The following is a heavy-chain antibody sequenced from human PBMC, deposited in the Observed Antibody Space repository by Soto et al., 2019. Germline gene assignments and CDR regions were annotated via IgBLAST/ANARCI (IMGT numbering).Heavy chain of an antibody. CDR3: ARDLLRFRWYFDL. J-gene: IGHJ2*01. Sequence: PGGSLRLSCAASGLTFSDYYMSWIRQAPGKGLEWVSYISSSSSYTNYADSVKGRFTISRDNAKNSLYLQMNSLRAEDTAVYYCARDLLRFRWYFDLWGRGTLVTVSS. CDR2: ISSSSSYT. CDR1: GLTFSDYY. V-gene: IGHV3-11*06. D-gene: IGHD3-16*01.